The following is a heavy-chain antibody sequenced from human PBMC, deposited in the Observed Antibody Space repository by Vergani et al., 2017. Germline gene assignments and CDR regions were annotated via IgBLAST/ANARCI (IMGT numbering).Heavy chain of an antibody. CDR1: GFTFSSYA. CDR3: AKDETGQWLVLYYYGMDV. D-gene: IGHD6-19*01. J-gene: IGHJ6*02. CDR2: ISYDGSNK. V-gene: IGHV3-30-3*01. Sequence: QVQLVESGGGVVQPGRSLRLSCAASGFTFSSYAMHWVRQAPGKGLEWVAVISYDGSNKYYADSVKGRFTISRDNSKNTLYLQMNSLRAEDTAVYYCAKDETGQWLVLYYYGMDVWGQGTTVTVSS.